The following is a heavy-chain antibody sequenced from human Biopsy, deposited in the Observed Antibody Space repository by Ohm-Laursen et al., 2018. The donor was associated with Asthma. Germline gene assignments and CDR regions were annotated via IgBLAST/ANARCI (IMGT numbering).Heavy chain of an antibody. CDR1: GGTFNTYV. CDR2: INSVFGTT. V-gene: IGHV1-69*13. J-gene: IGHJ4*02. CDR3: ARVKDGYNFDF. D-gene: IGHD5-24*01. Sequence: SVKVSCKSLGGTFNTYVIGWVRQAPGQGLGWMGGINSVFGTTTYPQKFQDRVTITADDSTSTVYMELSSLRSEDTAVYYCARVKDGYNFDFWGQGTLVTVSS.